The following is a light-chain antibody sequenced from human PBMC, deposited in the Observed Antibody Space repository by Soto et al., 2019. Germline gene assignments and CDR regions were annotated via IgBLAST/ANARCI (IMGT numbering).Light chain of an antibody. Sequence: QAVVTQEASLSVSPGGTVTLTCASSTGAVTGDNYANWFQQKPGQAPRSLIYHTSNRHSWAPARFTGSLLGGKAALTLSGVQPEDDAEYHCLLSYGGSAVFGGGTQLTVL. CDR2: HTS. J-gene: IGLJ2*01. CDR1: TGAVTGDNY. CDR3: LLSYGGSAV. V-gene: IGLV7-43*01.